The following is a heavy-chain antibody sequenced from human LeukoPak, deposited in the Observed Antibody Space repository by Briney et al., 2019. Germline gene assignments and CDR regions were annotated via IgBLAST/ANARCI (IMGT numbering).Heavy chain of an antibody. D-gene: IGHD6-6*01. CDR1: GGSISSYY. CDR3: ARRGASIAEN. CDR2: IYYSGST. V-gene: IGHV4-59*01. J-gene: IGHJ4*02. Sequence: SETLSLTCTVSGGSISSYYWSWIRQPPGKGLEWIGYIYYSGSTNYNPSLKSRVTISVDTSKNQFSLKLSSVTAADTAVYYCARRGASIAENWGQGTLVTVSS.